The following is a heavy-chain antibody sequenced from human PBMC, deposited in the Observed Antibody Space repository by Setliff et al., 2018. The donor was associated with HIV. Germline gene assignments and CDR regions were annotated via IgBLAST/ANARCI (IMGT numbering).Heavy chain of an antibody. Sequence: PGGSLRLSCAASGFTFSNAWMSWVRQAPGKGLEWAANINPDGSEQFYVDSLRGRFTISRDNGNNLLYLQMNSLRAEDTAVYYCARDQEHIIVVSATGNMPGYLHYYYMDVWGKGSTVTVSS. CDR3: ARDQEHIIVVSATGNMPGYLHYYYMDV. V-gene: IGHV3-7*01. D-gene: IGHD2-2*01. CDR1: GFTFSNAW. J-gene: IGHJ6*03. CDR2: INPDGSEQ.